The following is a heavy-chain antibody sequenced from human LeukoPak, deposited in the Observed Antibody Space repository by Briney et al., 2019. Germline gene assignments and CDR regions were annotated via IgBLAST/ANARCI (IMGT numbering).Heavy chain of an antibody. CDR2: INPNSGGT. D-gene: IGHD3-3*01. J-gene: IGHJ4*02. Sequence: GASVTVSCKDSGYTFTGYYMHWVGQAPGQGLAWMGWINPNSGGTNYAQKFQGRVTMTRDTSISTAYMGLSRLRSDDTAVYYCARDNRPIFGVVIREFDYWGQGTLVTVSS. CDR3: ARDNRPIFGVVIREFDY. CDR1: GYTFTGYY. V-gene: IGHV1-2*02.